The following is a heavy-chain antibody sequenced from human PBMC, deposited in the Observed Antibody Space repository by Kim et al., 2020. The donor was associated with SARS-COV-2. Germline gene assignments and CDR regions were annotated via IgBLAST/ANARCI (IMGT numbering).Heavy chain of an antibody. J-gene: IGHJ6*02. CDR1: GFTFSSYW. CDR2: IKQDGSEK. Sequence: GGSLRLSCAASGFTFSSYWMSWVRQAPGKGLEWVANIKQDGSEKYYVDSVKGRFTISRDNAKNSLYLQMNSLRAEDTAVYYCARDGVTMVRGVVNYYYYGMDVWGQGTTVTVSS. V-gene: IGHV3-7*01. CDR3: ARDGVTMVRGVVNYYYYGMDV. D-gene: IGHD3-10*01.